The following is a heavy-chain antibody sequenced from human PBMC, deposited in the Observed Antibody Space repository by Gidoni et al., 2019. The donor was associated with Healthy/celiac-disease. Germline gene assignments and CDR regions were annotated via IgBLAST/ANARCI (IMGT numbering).Heavy chain of an antibody. V-gene: IGHV4-59*01. Sequence: QVQLQESGPGLGKPSETLSLTCTVPGGSISSYYWSWIRQPPGKGLEWIGYIYYSGSTNYNPSLKSRVTISVDTSKNQFSLKLSSVTAADTAVYYCARDRSSSWLYFDYWGQGTLVTVSS. D-gene: IGHD6-13*01. J-gene: IGHJ4*02. CDR1: GGSISSYY. CDR2: IYYSGST. CDR3: ARDRSSSWLYFDY.